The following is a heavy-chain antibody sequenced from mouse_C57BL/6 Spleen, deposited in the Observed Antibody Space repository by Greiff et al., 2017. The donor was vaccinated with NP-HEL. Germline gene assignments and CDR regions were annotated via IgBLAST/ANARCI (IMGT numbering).Heavy chain of an antibody. CDR1: GFSLTSYA. Sequence: VQLQESGPGLVAPSQSLSITCTVSGFSLTSYAISWVRQPPGKGLEWLGVIWTGGGTNYNSALKSRLSISKDNSKSQVFLKMNSLQTDDTARYYCASLSTMVTTGRFAYWGQGTLVTVSA. J-gene: IGHJ3*01. CDR2: IWTGGGT. CDR3: ASLSTMVTTGRFAY. V-gene: IGHV2-9-1*01. D-gene: IGHD2-2*01.